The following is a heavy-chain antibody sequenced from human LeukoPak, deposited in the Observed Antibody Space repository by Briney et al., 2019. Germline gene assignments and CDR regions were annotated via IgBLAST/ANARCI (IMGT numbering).Heavy chain of an antibody. V-gene: IGHV4-59*08. Sequence: SETLSLPCTVSGGSISSYYWSWIRQPPGRGLEWIGFIYYSGNTNYNPSLKSRVTISVDTSKNQFSLRLSSVTAADTAVYYCARHSYAGSQYYFDYWGQGTLVTVSS. J-gene: IGHJ4*02. D-gene: IGHD2-8*01. CDR3: ARHSYAGSQYYFDY. CDR1: GGSISSYY. CDR2: IYYSGNT.